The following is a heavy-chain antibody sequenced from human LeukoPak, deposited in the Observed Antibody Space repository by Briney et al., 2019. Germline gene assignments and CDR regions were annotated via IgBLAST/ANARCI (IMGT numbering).Heavy chain of an antibody. V-gene: IGHV4-4*07. CDR3: ATTEYYDSSGYPLDY. CDR1: GGSISSYY. D-gene: IGHD3-22*01. Sequence: SETLSHTCTVSGGSISSYYWSWIRQPAGKGLEWIGRIYTSGSTNYNPSLKSRVTMSVDTSKNQFSLKLSSVTAADTAVYYCATTEYYDSSGYPLDYWGQGTLVTVSS. CDR2: IYTSGST. J-gene: IGHJ4*02.